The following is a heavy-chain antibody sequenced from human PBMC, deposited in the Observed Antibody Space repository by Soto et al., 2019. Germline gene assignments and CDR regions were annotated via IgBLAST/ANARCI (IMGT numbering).Heavy chain of an antibody. D-gene: IGHD4-4*01. Sequence: TGGSLRLSCAASGFTVSSNYMSWVRQAPGKGLEWVSVIYSGGSTYYVDSVKGRFTISRDNSKNTLYLQMNSLRAEDTAVYYCARDIYSNNYYYYGMDVWGQGTTVTVSS. V-gene: IGHV3-66*01. CDR1: GFTVSSNY. CDR2: IYSGGST. CDR3: ARDIYSNNYYYYGMDV. J-gene: IGHJ6*02.